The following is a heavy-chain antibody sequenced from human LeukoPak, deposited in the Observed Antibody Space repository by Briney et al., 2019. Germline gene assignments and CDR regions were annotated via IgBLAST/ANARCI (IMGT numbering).Heavy chain of an antibody. CDR3: AKDLGYCSSTSCYGAFDI. D-gene: IGHD2-2*01. CDR2: ISGSGGST. Sequence: GGSLRLSCAASGFTFSSYAMSWVRQAPGKGLEWVSAISGSGGSTYYADSVKGRFTISRDNSKNTLYLQMNSLRAEGTAVYYCAKDLGYCSSTSCYGAFDIWGQGTMVTVSS. V-gene: IGHV3-23*01. CDR1: GFTFSSYA. J-gene: IGHJ3*02.